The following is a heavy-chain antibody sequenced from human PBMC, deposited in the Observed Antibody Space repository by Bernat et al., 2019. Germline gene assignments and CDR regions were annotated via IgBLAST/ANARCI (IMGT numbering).Heavy chain of an antibody. J-gene: IGHJ4*02. CDR2: ISGSGGST. D-gene: IGHD5-18*01. CDR3: ANWAAPWYRYGVYSFDY. V-gene: IGHV3-23*01. Sequence: EVQLLESGGGLVQPGGSLRLSCAASGFTFSSYAMSWVRQAPGKGLEWVSAISGSGGSTYYADSVKGRFTISRDNSKNTLYLQMNSLRAEDTAVYYCANWAAPWYRYGVYSFDYWGQGTLVTVSS. CDR1: GFTFSSYA.